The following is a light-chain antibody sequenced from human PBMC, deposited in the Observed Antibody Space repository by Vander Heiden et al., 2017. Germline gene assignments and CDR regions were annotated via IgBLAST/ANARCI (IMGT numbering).Light chain of an antibody. CDR1: QSINNY. CDR3: QHSYSSPPMYT. V-gene: IGKV1-39*01. Sequence: DIQMTQSPSSLSASVGDRVTITCRASQSINNYLNWYQQKPGKAPKVLIYAASTLQSGVPSRFSGSGSGTDFTLTISSLQPEDFATYYCQHSYSSPPMYTFGQGTKLEI. J-gene: IGKJ2*01. CDR2: AAS.